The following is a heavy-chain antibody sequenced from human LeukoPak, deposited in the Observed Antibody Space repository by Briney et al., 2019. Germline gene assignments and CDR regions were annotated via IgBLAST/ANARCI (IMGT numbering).Heavy chain of an antibody. Sequence: GGSLRLSCAASGFTFSSYWMHWVRHAPGKGLVWVSRINTDGSSTSYADSVKGRFTISRDNAKNTLYLQMNSLRAEDTAVYYCARDRYSSSHATDYWGQGTLVTVSS. CDR3: ARDRYSSSHATDY. J-gene: IGHJ4*02. CDR1: GFTFSSYW. V-gene: IGHV3-74*01. CDR2: INTDGSST. D-gene: IGHD6-13*01.